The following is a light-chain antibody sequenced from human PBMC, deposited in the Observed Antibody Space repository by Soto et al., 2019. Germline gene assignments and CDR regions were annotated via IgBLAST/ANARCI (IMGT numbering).Light chain of an antibody. V-gene: IGKV3-11*01. CDR3: QQRHMWPIT. J-gene: IGKJ5*01. CDR2: DAY. Sequence: VLTPCPFTLSFTRGERATLSCMASQSFRGLLAWYQQKPGQAPRLLIYDAYNRATGIPPRFSGSGSGTDFTLTISSLEPEYAAVYYCQQRHMWPITVGQGTRLEIK. CDR1: QSFRGL.